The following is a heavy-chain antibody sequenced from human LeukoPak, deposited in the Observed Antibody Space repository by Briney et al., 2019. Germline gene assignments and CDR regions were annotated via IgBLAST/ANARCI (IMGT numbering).Heavy chain of an antibody. CDR1: GFTFDDYG. V-gene: IGHV3-20*04. CDR2: FNWNGGTT. Sequence: PGGSLRLSCAASGFTFDDYGMNWVRHAPGKGVEWVSSFNWNGGTTGYPDSVKGRFTISRDNATNSLYLQMNSLRAEDTALYYCARGINWVDYWGQGTLVTVSS. J-gene: IGHJ4*02. CDR3: ARGINWVDY. D-gene: IGHD7-27*01.